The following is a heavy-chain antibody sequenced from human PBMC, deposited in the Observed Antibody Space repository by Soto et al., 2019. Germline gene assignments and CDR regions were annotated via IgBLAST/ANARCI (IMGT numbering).Heavy chain of an antibody. D-gene: IGHD1-7*01. Sequence: SETLSLTCTVSGGSISSYCWSWIRQPPGKGLEWIGYIYYSGSTNYNPSLKSRVTISVDTSKNQFSLKLSSVTAADTAVYYCARRYGTTFDYWGQGTLVTVSS. V-gene: IGHV4-59*01. J-gene: IGHJ4*02. CDR1: GGSISSYC. CDR3: ARRYGTTFDY. CDR2: IYYSGST.